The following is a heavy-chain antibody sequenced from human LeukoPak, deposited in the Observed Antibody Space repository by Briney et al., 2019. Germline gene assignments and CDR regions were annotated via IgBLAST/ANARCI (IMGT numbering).Heavy chain of an antibody. CDR3: AKDRAILWFGELSLDY. D-gene: IGHD3-10*01. Sequence: GGSLRLSCAASGFTFSSYGMHWVRQAPGKGLEWVAFMRYDGSNKYYADSVKGRFTISRDNSKNTLYLQMNSLRAEDTAVYYCAKDRAILWFGELSLDYWGQGTLVTVSS. J-gene: IGHJ4*02. V-gene: IGHV3-30*02. CDR2: MRYDGSNK. CDR1: GFTFSSYG.